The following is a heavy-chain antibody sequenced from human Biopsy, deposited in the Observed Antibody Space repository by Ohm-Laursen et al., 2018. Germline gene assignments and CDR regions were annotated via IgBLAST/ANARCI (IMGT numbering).Heavy chain of an antibody. Sequence: SQTLFLTCTLSGYSIIPSGPENWSWIRQPPGQGLQYIGFIYSGGNTNYNPSLRSRVTMSVDTSKNQFSLRLNSVTAADTAVYYCARGMRTTGWPYFDYWGQGILVTVSS. CDR3: ARGMRTTGWPYFDY. D-gene: IGHD2/OR15-2a*01. J-gene: IGHJ4*02. CDR2: IYSGGNT. CDR1: GYSIIPSGPEN. V-gene: IGHV4-61*01.